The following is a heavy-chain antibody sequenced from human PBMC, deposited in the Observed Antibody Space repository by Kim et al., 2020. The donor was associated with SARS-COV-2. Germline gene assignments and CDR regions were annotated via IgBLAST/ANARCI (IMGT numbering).Heavy chain of an antibody. CDR2: ISDDASNK. CDR1: GFTFSNSA. D-gene: IGHD2-15*01. Sequence: GGSLRLSCAASGFTFSNSAMHWVRQAPGKGLEWVAGISDDASNKNYAYAAPGRFRFTSDNDETTNSLQMHSLSPEDTAPAYYARNPGSRLRVGSYFD. CDR3: ARNPGSRLRVGSYFD. J-gene: IGHJ4*01. V-gene: IGHV3-30*04.